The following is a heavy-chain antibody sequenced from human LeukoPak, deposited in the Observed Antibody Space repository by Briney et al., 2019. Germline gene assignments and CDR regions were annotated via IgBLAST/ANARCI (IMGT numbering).Heavy chain of an antibody. Sequence: PGGSLRLSCTASGFTLSDHYMDWVRQAPGKGMEWVARIRNKAKSYTTVYAASGKDRFTISRDDSNSLYLQMSSLTTEDTAVYHCVRGYRGFDSWGQGTLVTVSS. CDR1: GFTLSDHY. J-gene: IGHJ4*02. V-gene: IGHV3-72*01. CDR2: IRNKAKSYTT. D-gene: IGHD5-18*01. CDR3: VRGYRGFDS.